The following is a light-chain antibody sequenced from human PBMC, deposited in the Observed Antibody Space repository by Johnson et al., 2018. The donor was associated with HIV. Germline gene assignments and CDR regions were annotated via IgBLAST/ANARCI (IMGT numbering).Light chain of an antibody. CDR2: ENN. CDR1: SSNIGNNY. V-gene: IGLV1-51*02. Sequence: QSVLTQPPSVSAAPGQKVTISCSGSSSNIGNNYVSWYQQLPGTAPKLLIYENNKRTPGIPDRFSGSKSGTSAPLGITGLQNGDEADYFCGTWDSSLIAGTRYVFGTGTKVTVL. CDR3: GTWDSSLIAGTRYV. J-gene: IGLJ1*01.